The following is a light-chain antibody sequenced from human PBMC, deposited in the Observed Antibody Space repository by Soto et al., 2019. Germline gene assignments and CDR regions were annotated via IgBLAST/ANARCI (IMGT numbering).Light chain of an antibody. V-gene: IGKV3-20*01. CDR3: QQYGNSPYT. J-gene: IGKJ2*01. Sequence: EIVLTQSPGTLSLSPGERATLSCRASQSVSSSYLTWYQQKPGQAPRLLIYGTSSRATGIPDRFSGSGSGTDFPLTISRLEPEDFAVYYCQQYGNSPYTFGQGTKLEI. CDR2: GTS. CDR1: QSVSSSY.